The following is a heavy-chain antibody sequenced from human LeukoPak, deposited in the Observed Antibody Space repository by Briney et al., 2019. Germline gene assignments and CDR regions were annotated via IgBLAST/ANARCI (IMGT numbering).Heavy chain of an antibody. CDR2: IIPIFGIA. D-gene: IGHD2-15*01. CDR3: YVVVVAAGFDY. V-gene: IGHV1-69*04. Sequence: ASVTVSCKASGGTFSSYAISWVRQAPGQGLEWMGRIIPIFGIANYAQKFQGRVTITADKSTSTVYMELSSLRSEDTAVYYCYVVVVAAGFDYWGQGTLVTVSS. CDR1: GGTFSSYA. J-gene: IGHJ4*02.